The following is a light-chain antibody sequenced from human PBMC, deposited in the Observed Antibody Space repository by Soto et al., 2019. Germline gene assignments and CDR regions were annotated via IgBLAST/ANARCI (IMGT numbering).Light chain of an antibody. CDR2: HTS. CDR1: QGIPSY. J-gene: IGKJ5*01. V-gene: IGKV3D-11*01. CDR3: QQRTNGQIT. Sequence: EIVLTQSPATLSSSPGERAILSCRASQGIPSYLAWYQHKPGQTPRLVIYHTSERAVGIPPRFRGSGSGTDFTLTISTLDPEDFAVYYCQQRTNGQITFGQGTRLDIK.